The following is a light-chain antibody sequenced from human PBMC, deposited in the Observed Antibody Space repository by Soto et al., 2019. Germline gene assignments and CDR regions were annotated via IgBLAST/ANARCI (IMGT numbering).Light chain of an antibody. CDR3: QQSYTSPYT. Sequence: DIQMTQSPSSLSASLGDRVTITCRASQSINNYLNWYQQEEGKAPKLLIYAATSLQSGVPSRFSGSGSGPEFTLTISSLQPGDFATYYCQQSYTSPYTFGLGTKLEIK. J-gene: IGKJ2*01. V-gene: IGKV1-39*01. CDR2: AAT. CDR1: QSINNY.